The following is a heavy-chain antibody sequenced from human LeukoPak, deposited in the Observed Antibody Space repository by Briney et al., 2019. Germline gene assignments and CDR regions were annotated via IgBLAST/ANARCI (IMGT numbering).Heavy chain of an antibody. CDR3: ARDVRRDGYNCFDY. CDR2: ISSSSSYI. Sequence: GGSLRLSCAASGFTFSSYSMNWVRQAPGKGLEWVSYISSSSSYIYYADSVRGRFTISRDNAKNSLYLQMNSLRAEDTAVYYCARDVRRDGYNCFDYWGQEPWSPSPQ. V-gene: IGHV3-21*01. D-gene: IGHD5-24*01. J-gene: IGHJ4*01. CDR1: GFTFSSYS.